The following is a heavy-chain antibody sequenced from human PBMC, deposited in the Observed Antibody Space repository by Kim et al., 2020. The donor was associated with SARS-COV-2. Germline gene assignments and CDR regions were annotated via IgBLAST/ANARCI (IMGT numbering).Heavy chain of an antibody. Sequence: GGSLRLSCAASGFTFSNHWMHWVRQVPGKGLVWVSRINTDGSTTNYADSVKGRFTITRDNAKNTLYLQMSSLRAEDTALYYCTSLWTMDVWGQGTTVIVSS. J-gene: IGHJ6*02. D-gene: IGHD3-10*01. CDR3: TSLWTMDV. CDR2: INTDGSTT. V-gene: IGHV3-74*01. CDR1: GFTFSNHW.